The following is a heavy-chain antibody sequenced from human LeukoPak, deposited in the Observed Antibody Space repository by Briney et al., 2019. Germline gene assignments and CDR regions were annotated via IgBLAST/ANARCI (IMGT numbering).Heavy chain of an antibody. J-gene: IGHJ4*02. D-gene: IGHD3-22*01. CDR3: ARHSQYYYDSSGMFDY. V-gene: IGHV4-34*01. CDR2: INHSGST. Sequence: SETLSLTCAVYGGSFSGYYWSWIRQPPGKGLEWIGEINHSGSTNYNPSLKSRVTISVDMSKNQFSLKLSSVTAADTAVYYCARHSQYYYDSSGMFDYWGQGTLVTVSS. CDR1: GGSFSGYY.